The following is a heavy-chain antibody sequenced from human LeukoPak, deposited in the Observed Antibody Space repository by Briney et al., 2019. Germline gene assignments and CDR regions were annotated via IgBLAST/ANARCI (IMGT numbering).Heavy chain of an antibody. J-gene: IGHJ4*02. CDR3: ARGGIPRLVY. Sequence: PGGSLRLSCAASGFTFSSYGMHWVRQAPGKGLEWVAFIRYDGSNKYYADSVKGRFTISRDNSKNTLYLQMNSLRAEDTAVYYCARGGIPRLVYWGQGTLVTVSS. V-gene: IGHV3-30*02. CDR2: IRYDGSNK. D-gene: IGHD2-2*02. CDR1: GFTFSSYG.